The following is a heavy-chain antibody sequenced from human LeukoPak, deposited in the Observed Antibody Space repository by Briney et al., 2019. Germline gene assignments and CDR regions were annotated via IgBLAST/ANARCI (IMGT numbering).Heavy chain of an antibody. Sequence: PGRSLRLSCAASGFTFSSYAMHWVRQAPGKGLEWVAVISYDGSNKYYADSVKGRFTISRDNSKNTLYLQMNSLRAEDTAVYYCARDLARATADQDVWGKGTTVTVSS. V-gene: IGHV3-30-3*01. CDR3: ARDLARATADQDV. CDR2: ISYDGSNK. CDR1: GFTFSSYA. D-gene: IGHD5-24*01. J-gene: IGHJ6*04.